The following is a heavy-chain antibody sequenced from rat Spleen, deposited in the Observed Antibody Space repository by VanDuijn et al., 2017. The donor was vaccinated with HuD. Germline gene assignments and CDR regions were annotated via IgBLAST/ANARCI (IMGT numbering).Heavy chain of an antibody. Sequence: QVQLKESGPGLVQPSQTLSLTCTVSGFSLTSYHVHWVRQPPGKGLEWMGRIQNGGSTDYNSALKSRLSISRDTSKSPVFLKMSRLQTEDTATYYCARYSRLQGWGWLAYLGQGVMVTVSS. CDR2: IQNGGST. J-gene: IGHJ2*01. CDR1: GFSLTSYH. D-gene: IGHD1-1*01. CDR3: ARYSRLQGWGWLAY. V-gene: IGHV2-27*01.